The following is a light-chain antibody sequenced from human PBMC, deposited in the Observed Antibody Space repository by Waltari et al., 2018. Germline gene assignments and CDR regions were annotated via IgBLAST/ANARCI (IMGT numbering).Light chain of an antibody. CDR3: QQTYTAPWT. CDR1: QNTDTY. V-gene: IGKV1-39*01. J-gene: IGKJ1*01. Sequence: DIQMTQSPSSLSASVGDKITITCRASQNTDTYLNWYQQKPGKAPNLLIYAASTLQRGVPSRFSGNGSGTDFFLTISSLQPEDFAIYYCQQTYTAPWTFGLGTRVEIK. CDR2: AAS.